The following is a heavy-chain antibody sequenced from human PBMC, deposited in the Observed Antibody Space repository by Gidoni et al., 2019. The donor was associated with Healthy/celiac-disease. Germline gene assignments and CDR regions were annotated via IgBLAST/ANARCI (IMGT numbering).Heavy chain of an antibody. J-gene: IGHJ4*02. CDR3: ARDRTTYSGSYYYFDY. V-gene: IGHV3-21*01. CDR2: ISSSSSYI. CDR1: GFTFSSYS. Sequence: EVQLVESGGGLVKPGGTLRLSCAASGFTFSSYSMNWVRQAPGKGLEWVSSISSSSSYIYYADSVKGRFTISRDNAKNSLHLQMNSLRAEDTAVYYCARDRTTYSGSYYYFDYWGQGTLVTVSS. D-gene: IGHD1-26*01.